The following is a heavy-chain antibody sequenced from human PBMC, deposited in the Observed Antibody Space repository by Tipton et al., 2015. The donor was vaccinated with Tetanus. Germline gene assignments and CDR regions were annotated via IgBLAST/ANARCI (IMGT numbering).Heavy chain of an antibody. Sequence: SLRLSCATYGLFFKNAWMNWVRQAPGKGLEWVGRIKNKADGGTTDYSARVKDRLSISRDDAKHTLLLQMNSRKTEDTEGYYCTTSGSLGSGYRVDWWGRGPL. CDR1: GLFFKNAW. CDR3: TTSGSLGSGYRVDW. D-gene: IGHD3-16*01. V-gene: IGHV3-15*07. J-gene: IGHJ4*02. CDR2: IKNKADGGTT.